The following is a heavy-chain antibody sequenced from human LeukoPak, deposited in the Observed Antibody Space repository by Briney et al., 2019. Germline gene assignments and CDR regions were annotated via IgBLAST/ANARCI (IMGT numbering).Heavy chain of an antibody. CDR1: GDSVSSNSAA. D-gene: IGHD1-26*01. CDR2: TYYRSKWYN. Sequence: SQTLPLTCAISGDSVSSNSAAWNWIRQSPSRGLEWLRRTYYRSKWYNDYAVSVKIRITINPDTSKNQFSLQLNSVTPEDTAVYYCARELTLVGVKNPFDYWGQGTLVTVSS. V-gene: IGHV6-1*01. CDR3: ARELTLVGVKNPFDY. J-gene: IGHJ4*02.